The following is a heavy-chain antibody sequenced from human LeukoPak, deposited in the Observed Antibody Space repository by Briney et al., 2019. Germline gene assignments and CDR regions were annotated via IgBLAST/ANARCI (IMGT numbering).Heavy chain of an antibody. Sequence: PGGSLRLSCAASGFTFSSYWMSWVRQAPGKGLEWVANIKQDGSEKYYVDSVKGRFTISRDNAKNSLYLQMNSLRAEDTAVYYCARVVAVAGTGGVDYWGQGTLVAVSS. CDR1: GFTFSSYW. V-gene: IGHV3-7*01. CDR2: IKQDGSEK. D-gene: IGHD6-19*01. CDR3: ARVVAVAGTGGVDY. J-gene: IGHJ4*02.